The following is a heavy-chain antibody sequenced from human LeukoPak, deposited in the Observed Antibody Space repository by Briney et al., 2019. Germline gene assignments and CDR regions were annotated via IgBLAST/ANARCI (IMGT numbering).Heavy chain of an antibody. Sequence: PGGSLRLSCAASGFTFRQYAMSWVRQAPGKGLEWVANIKQDGSEKYYVDSVKGRFTISRDNAKNSLYLQMNSLRAEDTAVYYCAREDGSYYYDSSGYYLLNWYFDLWGRGTLVTVSS. CDR3: AREDGSYYYDSSGYYLLNWYFDL. J-gene: IGHJ2*01. D-gene: IGHD3-22*01. CDR2: IKQDGSEK. CDR1: GFTFRQYA. V-gene: IGHV3-7*01.